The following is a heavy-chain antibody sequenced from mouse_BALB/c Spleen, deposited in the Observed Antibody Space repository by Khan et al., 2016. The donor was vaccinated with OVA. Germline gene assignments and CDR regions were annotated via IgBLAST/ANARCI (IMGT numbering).Heavy chain of an antibody. Sequence: QVQLKQSGPELKKPGETVKLSCKASGYTFTKNGMNWVKQAPGKGLKWMGWINTNTGEPTYAEEFKGRFAFSLETSASTAYLQINNLKNEDTGTYFCAISRWLLPAMDYWGQGTSVTGSS. D-gene: IGHD2-3*01. CDR3: AISRWLLPAMDY. CDR2: INTNTGEP. V-gene: IGHV9-3*02. J-gene: IGHJ4*01. CDR1: GYTFTKNG.